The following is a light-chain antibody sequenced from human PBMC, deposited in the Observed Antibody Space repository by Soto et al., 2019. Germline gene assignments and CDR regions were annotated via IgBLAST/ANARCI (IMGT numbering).Light chain of an antibody. CDR2: AAS. J-gene: IGKJ1*01. V-gene: IGKV3-15*01. CDR1: QSISRK. CDR3: QHYNDWRWT. Sequence: EIVMTQSPATLSVSPGEGATLSCSASQSISRKLAWYQQKPGQAPRLLIYAASTRATGVPARFSGSGSGTEFTLTISSLQSEDLAVYYCQHYNDWRWTFGQGTKVEIK.